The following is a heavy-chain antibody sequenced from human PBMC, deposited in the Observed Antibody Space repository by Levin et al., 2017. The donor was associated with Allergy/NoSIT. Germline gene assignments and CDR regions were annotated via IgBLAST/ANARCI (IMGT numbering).Heavy chain of an antibody. CDR1: GYSISSGYY. CDR3: ATWSSGREIDY. J-gene: IGHJ4*02. V-gene: IGHV4-38-2*01. CDR2: IYHSGST. Sequence: SETLSLTCAVSGYSISSGYYWGWIRQPPGKGLEWIGSIYHSGSTYYNPSLKSRVTISVDTSKNQFSLKLSSVTAADTAVYYCATWSSGREIDYWGQGTLVTVSS. D-gene: IGHD3-10*01.